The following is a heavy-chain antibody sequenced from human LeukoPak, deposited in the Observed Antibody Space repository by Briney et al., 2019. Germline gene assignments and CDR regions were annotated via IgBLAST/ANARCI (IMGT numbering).Heavy chain of an antibody. D-gene: IGHD4-11*01. V-gene: IGHV4-4*02. Sequence: SETLSLTCAVSGGSITSGAWWSWVRQPPGKGLEWIGEVHHSGNTKYSPSFRSRVTMSVDNSKNQFSLELSSVTAADTAVYYCASSNNYVWFDPWGQGALVTVSS. CDR2: VHHSGNT. CDR3: ASSNNYVWFDP. CDR1: GGSITSGAW. J-gene: IGHJ5*02.